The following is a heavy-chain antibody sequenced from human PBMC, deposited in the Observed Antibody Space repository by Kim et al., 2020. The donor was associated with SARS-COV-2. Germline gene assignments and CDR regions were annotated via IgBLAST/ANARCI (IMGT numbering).Heavy chain of an antibody. CDR3: ARAPITMIVVVHAFGI. CDR2: IYYSGST. D-gene: IGHD3-22*01. J-gene: IGHJ3*02. CDR1: GGSISSGGYY. Sequence: SETLSLTFTVSGGSISSGGYYWSWIRQHPGKGLEWIGYIYYSGSTYYNPSLKSRVTISVDTSKNQFSLKLSSVTDADTAVYYCARAPITMIVVVHAFGIWGQGTMVTVSS. V-gene: IGHV4-31*03.